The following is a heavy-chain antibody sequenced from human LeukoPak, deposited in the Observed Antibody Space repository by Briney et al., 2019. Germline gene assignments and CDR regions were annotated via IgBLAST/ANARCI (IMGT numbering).Heavy chain of an antibody. V-gene: IGHV4-39*07. CDR2: IYYSGST. D-gene: IGHD3-22*01. CDR3: ARGLKGSGYYYRLFDY. J-gene: IGHJ4*02. Sequence: SETLSLTCTVSGGSISSSSYYWGWIRQPPGKGLEWIGSIYYSGSTYYNPSLKSRVTISVDTSKNQFSLKLSSVTAADTAVYYCARGLKGSGYYYRLFDYWGQGTLVTVSS. CDR1: GGSISSSSYY.